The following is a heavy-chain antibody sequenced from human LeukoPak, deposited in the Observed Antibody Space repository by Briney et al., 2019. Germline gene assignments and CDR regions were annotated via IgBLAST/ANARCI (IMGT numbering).Heavy chain of an antibody. CDR1: GFTFSSYW. V-gene: IGHV3-7*01. CDR3: AREPYSSGWYAERAYYYYYYMDV. CDR2: IKQDGSEK. J-gene: IGHJ6*03. Sequence: GGSLRLSCAASGFTFSSYWMSWVRQAPGKGLEWVANIKQDGSEKYYVDSVKGRFTISRDNAKNSLYLQMNSLRAEDTAVHYCAREPYSSGWYAERAYYYYYYMDVWGKGTTVTVSS. D-gene: IGHD6-19*01.